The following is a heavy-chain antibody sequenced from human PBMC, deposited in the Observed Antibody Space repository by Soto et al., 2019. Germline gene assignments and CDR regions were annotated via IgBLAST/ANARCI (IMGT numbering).Heavy chain of an antibody. V-gene: IGHV6-1*01. CDR1: GDSVSSGGAP. CDR3: ARGSLPITMVRGVIMSGYYYGMDV. D-gene: IGHD3-10*01. J-gene: IGHJ6*02. Sequence: SHSLARTCAISGDSVSSGGAPCNWTRQSPSRGLQWLGRTYYRTKRYNEYAVSVKSRITINPATTKKQFSLQLNSVTPEHTAANYCARGSLPITMVRGVIMSGYYYGMDVWGQGTTVTVSS. CDR2: TYYRTKRYN.